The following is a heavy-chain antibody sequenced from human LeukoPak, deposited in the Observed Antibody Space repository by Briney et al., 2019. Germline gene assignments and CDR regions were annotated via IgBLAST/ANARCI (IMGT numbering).Heavy chain of an antibody. V-gene: IGHV3-23*01. CDR1: GFTFSSYA. J-gene: IGHJ4*02. Sequence: PGGSLRLSCAASGFTFSSYAMSWVRQAPGKGLEWVSGISGSGGTTYYADPVKGRFTISGDNSKNTLFLQMNSLRAEDTAVYYCAKDPYKTRRDSSGWYTHPLDYWGQGTLVTVSS. CDR2: ISGSGGTT. D-gene: IGHD6-19*01. CDR3: AKDPYKTRRDSSGWYTHPLDY.